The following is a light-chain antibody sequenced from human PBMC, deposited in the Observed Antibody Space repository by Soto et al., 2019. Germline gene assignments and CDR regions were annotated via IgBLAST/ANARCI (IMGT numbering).Light chain of an antibody. J-gene: IGKJ1*01. CDR3: QQYSTYLT. Sequence: DLQMTQSPSTVSASVGDTVSIKCRASQSVNNWLAWYQLQPGKAPKLLIYDASTLGSGVPSRFSGSGSGTEFTLTIRRLQPDDFATYFCQQYSTYLTFGQGTKVEF. CDR2: DAS. CDR1: QSVNNW. V-gene: IGKV1-5*01.